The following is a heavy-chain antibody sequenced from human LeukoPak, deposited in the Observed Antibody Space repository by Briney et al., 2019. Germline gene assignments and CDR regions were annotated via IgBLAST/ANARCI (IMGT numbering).Heavy chain of an antibody. CDR3: ARSAAAGAYFDY. CDR1: GFTFSNYE. V-gene: IGHV3-48*03. Sequence: GGSLRLSCAASGFTFSNYEMNWVRQAPGKGLEWLSKISSGSVTIAYADSVKGRFTVSRDNAKQSLFLQMNSLRAEDTAVYYCARSAAAGAYFDYWGQGTLVTVSS. J-gene: IGHJ4*02. CDR2: ISSGSVTI. D-gene: IGHD6-13*01.